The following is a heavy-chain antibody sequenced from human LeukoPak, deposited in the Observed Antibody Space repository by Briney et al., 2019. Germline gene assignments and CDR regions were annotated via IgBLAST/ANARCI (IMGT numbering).Heavy chain of an antibody. CDR2: IYTSGST. CDR3: ARDWFSEYQLPHKLRYYYYYMDV. V-gene: IGHV4-4*07. CDR1: GGSISRHY. Sequence: SETLSLTCTVSGGSISRHYWSWIRQPAGKGLEWIGRIYTSGSTNYNPSLKSRVTISVDKSKNQFSLKLSSVTAADTAVYYCARDWFSEYQLPHKLRYYYYYMDVWGKGTTVTVSS. D-gene: IGHD2-2*01. J-gene: IGHJ6*03.